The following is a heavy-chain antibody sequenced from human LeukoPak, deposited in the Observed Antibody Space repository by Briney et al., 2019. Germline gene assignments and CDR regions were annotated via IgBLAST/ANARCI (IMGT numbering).Heavy chain of an antibody. CDR3: AKSGRRYCGGDCLAGFDY. D-gene: IGHD2-21*02. Sequence: GRSLRLSCAASGFTFSSYVMHWVRQAPGKGLEWVSAISGSSGSTYYADSVKGRFTICRDNSKNTLYLQMNSLRAEDTAVYYCAKSGRRYCGGDCLAGFDYWGQGTLVTVSS. CDR2: ISGSSGST. V-gene: IGHV3-23*01. CDR1: GFTFSSYV. J-gene: IGHJ4*02.